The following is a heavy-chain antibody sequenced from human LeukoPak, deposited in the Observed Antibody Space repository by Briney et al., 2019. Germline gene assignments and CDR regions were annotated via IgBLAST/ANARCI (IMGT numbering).Heavy chain of an antibody. D-gene: IGHD6-13*01. CDR1: GGSITSGGPY. V-gene: IGHV4-30-2*01. CDR3: ARFSSNHFDY. CDR2: IYHSGSA. Sequence: SETLSLTCTVSGGSITSGGPYWSWIRQPPGKGLQWIGYIYHSGSAYYNPSLKSRVTISVDRSKNQFSLKLSSVTAADTAVYYCARFSSNHFDYWGQGTLVTVSS. J-gene: IGHJ4*02.